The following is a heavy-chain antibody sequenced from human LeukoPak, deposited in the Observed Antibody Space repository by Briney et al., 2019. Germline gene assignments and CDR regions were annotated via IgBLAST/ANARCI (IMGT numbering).Heavy chain of an antibody. J-gene: IGHJ3*01. CDR2: INPNSATT. CDR1: GYIFTDYD. D-gene: IGHD4-17*01. Sequence: ASVKVSCKTSGYIFTDYDVHWVRQAPGQGLEWMGWINPNSATTNYAQRLQGRVTFTRDTSLSVAYMELSSLTSEDAAVYFCARGDFGETNTAFDVWGQGTLVAVSS. V-gene: IGHV1-8*03. CDR3: ARGDFGETNTAFDV.